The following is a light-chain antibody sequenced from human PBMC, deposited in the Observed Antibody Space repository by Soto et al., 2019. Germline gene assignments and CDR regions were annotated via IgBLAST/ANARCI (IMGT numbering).Light chain of an antibody. CDR1: QGIGND. CDR3: LQDHAYPHT. J-gene: IGKJ1*01. Sequence: AIQMTQSPSSLSASVGDRVTITCRASQGIGNDLGWYQQRPGKAPKVLIYAVSTLQYGVPSRFSGSSSGPDLTLTISSLQPEDSATYYCLQDHAYPHTFGQGTKVEIK. CDR2: AVS. V-gene: IGKV1-6*01.